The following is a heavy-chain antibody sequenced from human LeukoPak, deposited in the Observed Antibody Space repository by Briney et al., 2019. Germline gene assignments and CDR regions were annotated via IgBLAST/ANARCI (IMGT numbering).Heavy chain of an antibody. CDR1: GGSFSGYY. CDR3: ARTGRDFDWLLYYYYYYMDV. J-gene: IGHJ6*03. CDR2: INHSGST. V-gene: IGHV4-34*01. D-gene: IGHD3-9*01. Sequence: SETLSLTCAVYGGSFSGYYWSWIRQPPGKGLEWIGEINHSGSTNYNPSLKSRVTISVDTSKNQFSLKLSSVTAADTAVYYCARTGRDFDWLLYYYYYYMDVWGKGTTVTVSS.